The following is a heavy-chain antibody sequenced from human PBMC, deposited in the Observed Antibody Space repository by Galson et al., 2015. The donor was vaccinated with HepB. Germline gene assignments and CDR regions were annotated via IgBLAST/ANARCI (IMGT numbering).Heavy chain of an antibody. J-gene: IGHJ6*02. CDR2: IKQDGSEK. CDR3: ARDWNCSGGSCLPLDYYYGMDV. Sequence: SLRLSCAASGFTFSSYWMSWVRQAPGKGLEWVANIKQDGSEKYYVDSVKGRFTISRDNAKNSLYLQMNSLRAEDTAVYYCARDWNCSGGSCLPLDYYYGMDVWGQGTTVTVSS. V-gene: IGHV3-7*03. CDR1: GFTFSSYW. D-gene: IGHD2-15*01.